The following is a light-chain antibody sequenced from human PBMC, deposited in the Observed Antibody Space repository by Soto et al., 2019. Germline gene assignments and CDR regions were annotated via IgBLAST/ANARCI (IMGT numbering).Light chain of an antibody. CDR1: QSINTW. CDR2: DAS. V-gene: IGKV1-5*01. CDR3: QQYDGH. Sequence: DIQMTQSPSTVSASVGDRDTITCRASQSINTWLAWYQQKPGKAPRVLIYDASSLQSGVPSRFSGSGSGTEFTLTISSLEPDDFATYYCQQYDGHFGQGTKLEIK. J-gene: IGKJ2*01.